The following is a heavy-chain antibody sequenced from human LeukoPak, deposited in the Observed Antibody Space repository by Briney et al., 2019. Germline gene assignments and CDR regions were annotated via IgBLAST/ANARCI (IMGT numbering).Heavy chain of an antibody. CDR2: ISTYNGNT. J-gene: IGHJ4*02. CDR3: ARVSLVRLAAAGTMDY. CDR1: GYTFTSYV. Sequence: AAVKVSCKASGYTFTSYVISGVRQAPGQGLEWMGLISTYNGNTNYAQKLQGRVTMTTDRSTSTAYMEVRSLRSDDRAVYHCARVSLVRLAAAGTMDYWGQGTLVTVSS. V-gene: IGHV1-18*01. D-gene: IGHD6-13*01.